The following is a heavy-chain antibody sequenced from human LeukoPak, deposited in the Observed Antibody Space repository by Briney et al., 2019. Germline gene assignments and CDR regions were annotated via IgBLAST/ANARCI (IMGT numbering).Heavy chain of an antibody. V-gene: IGHV4-59*01. CDR3: ARSIAVAGGYFDY. D-gene: IGHD6-19*01. CDR2: IYYRGST. CDR1: GGSISSYY. J-gene: IGHJ4*02. Sequence: PSETLSLTCTVSGGSISSYYWSWIRQPPGKGLEWIGYIYYRGSTNYNPSLKSRVTISVDTSKNQFSLKLSSVTAADTAVYYCARSIAVAGGYFDYWGQGTLVTVSS.